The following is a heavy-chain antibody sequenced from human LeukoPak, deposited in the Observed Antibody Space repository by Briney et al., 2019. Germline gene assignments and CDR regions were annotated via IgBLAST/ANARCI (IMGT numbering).Heavy chain of an antibody. CDR1: GFTFSSYA. Sequence: GGTLRLSCAASGFTFSSYAMHWVRQAPGKGLEWVAVISYDGSNKYYADSVKGRFTISRDNSKNTLYLQMNSLRAEDTAVYYCARSNYYDSRSWGFDIWGQGTMVTVSS. V-gene: IGHV3-30*04. D-gene: IGHD3-22*01. CDR2: ISYDGSNK. J-gene: IGHJ3*02. CDR3: ARSNYYDSRSWGFDI.